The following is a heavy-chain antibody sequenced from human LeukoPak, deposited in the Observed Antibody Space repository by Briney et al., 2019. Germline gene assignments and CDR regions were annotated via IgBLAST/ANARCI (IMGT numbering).Heavy chain of an antibody. Sequence: PSETLSLTCTVSGDSISSDYWSWIRQPPGKGLEWIGSIYHSGSTYYNPSLKSRVTISVDTSKNQFSLKLTSVTAADTAVYYCARDPYYYDSSGYYKVIHAFDIWGQGTMVTVSS. CDR3: ARDPYYYDSSGYYKVIHAFDI. V-gene: IGHV4-38-2*02. D-gene: IGHD3-22*01. CDR2: IYHSGST. CDR1: GDSISSDY. J-gene: IGHJ3*02.